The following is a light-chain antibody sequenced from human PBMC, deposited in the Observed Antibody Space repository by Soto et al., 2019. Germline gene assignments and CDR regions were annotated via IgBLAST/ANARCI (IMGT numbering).Light chain of an antibody. Sequence: EIVLTQSPGTLSLSPGERATLSCRASQSVSSSYLAWYQQKPGQAPRLLIYGASSRATGIPGRFSGSGSGTDFTLTISRLEPEDFAVYYCQQYGNSPGYTFGQGTKLEIK. J-gene: IGKJ2*01. CDR3: QQYGNSPGYT. CDR1: QSVSSSY. V-gene: IGKV3-20*01. CDR2: GAS.